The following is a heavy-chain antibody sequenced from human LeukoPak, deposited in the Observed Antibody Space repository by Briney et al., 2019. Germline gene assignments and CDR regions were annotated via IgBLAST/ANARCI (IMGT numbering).Heavy chain of an antibody. V-gene: IGHV2-5*01. Sequence: SGPTLVNPTQTLTLTCTFSGFSLSTSGVGVGWIRQPPGKALEWLALIYWNDDKRYSPSLKSRLTITKDTSKNQVVLTMTNMDPVDTATYYCAHLYYDFWSGYYTAFDYWGQGTLVTVSS. D-gene: IGHD3-3*01. CDR3: AHLYYDFWSGYYTAFDY. J-gene: IGHJ4*02. CDR2: IYWNDDK. CDR1: GFSLSTSGVG.